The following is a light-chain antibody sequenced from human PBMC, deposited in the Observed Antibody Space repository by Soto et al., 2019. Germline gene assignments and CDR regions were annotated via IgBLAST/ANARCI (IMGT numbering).Light chain of an antibody. CDR1: SSDVGGYNY. V-gene: IGLV2-14*01. CDR2: EVR. CDR3: SSYTRSSTLI. J-gene: IGLJ1*01. Sequence: QSALTQPASVSGSPGQSLTISCTGTSSDVGGYNYVSWYRQHPGKAPKLMIYEVRNRPSGVSNRCSGSKSGNTAYLTISGLQAEDDVDYYCSSYTRSSTLIFGIGTKLTVL.